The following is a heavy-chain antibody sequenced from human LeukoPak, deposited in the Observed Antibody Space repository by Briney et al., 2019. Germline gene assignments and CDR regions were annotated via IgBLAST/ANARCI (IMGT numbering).Heavy chain of an antibody. D-gene: IGHD4-11*01. CDR3: ARKGPATIADY. CDR1: GGFISSGNW. Sequence: PSETLSLTCAVPGGFISSGNWWGWFRQPPGKGREWIGEIHHSVGTDYNPSLKSRVAISMDKSKNQFSLDVTSVTAADTAMYYCARKGPATIADYWGRGTLVTVSS. J-gene: IGHJ4*02. CDR2: IHHSVGT. V-gene: IGHV4-4*02.